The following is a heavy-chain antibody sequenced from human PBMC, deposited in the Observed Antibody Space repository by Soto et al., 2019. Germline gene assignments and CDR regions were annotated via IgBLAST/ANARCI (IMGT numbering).Heavy chain of an antibody. CDR1: GGSFSGYY. CDR3: ARDEGSSWYGGLRYYYYGMDV. D-gene: IGHD6-13*01. Sequence: QVQLQQWGAGLLKPSETLSLTCAVYGGSFSGYYWSWIRHPPGKGLEWIGEINHSGSTNYNPSLKSRVTISVDTSKNQFSLKLSSVTAADTAVYYCARDEGSSWYGGLRYYYYGMDVWGQGTTVTVSS. CDR2: INHSGST. V-gene: IGHV4-34*01. J-gene: IGHJ6*02.